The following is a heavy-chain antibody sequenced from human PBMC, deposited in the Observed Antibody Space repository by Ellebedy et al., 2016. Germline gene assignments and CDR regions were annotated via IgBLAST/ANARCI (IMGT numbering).Heavy chain of an antibody. Sequence: SETLSLXXTVSGGSISNSFWSWVRQPPGKGLQWIGFIYKSGRSSYVPSLRGRLTMSVDTSRNQFSLSLRSVTAADTAVYYCARDLNAYKVDAFEIWGQGTLVTASS. D-gene: IGHD5-24*01. V-gene: IGHV4-59*12. CDR1: GGSISNSF. CDR2: IYKSGRS. J-gene: IGHJ3*02. CDR3: ARDLNAYKVDAFEI.